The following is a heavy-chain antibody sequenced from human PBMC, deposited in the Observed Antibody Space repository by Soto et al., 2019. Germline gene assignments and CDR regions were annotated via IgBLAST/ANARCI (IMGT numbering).Heavy chain of an antibody. CDR2: ISANNGNT. V-gene: IGHV1-18*04. Sequence: QVQLLQSGAEVKKPGASVKVSCKAPGYTFISYGISWVRQAPGPGFEWMGWISANNGNTNYAQKVQGRVTMTTDTSTSTAYMELKSLRSDDTAVYYCARDFVPGRMVRGVSAFDIWGQGTMVTVSS. CDR3: ARDFVPGRMVRGVSAFDI. D-gene: IGHD3-10*01. CDR1: GYTFISYG. J-gene: IGHJ3*02.